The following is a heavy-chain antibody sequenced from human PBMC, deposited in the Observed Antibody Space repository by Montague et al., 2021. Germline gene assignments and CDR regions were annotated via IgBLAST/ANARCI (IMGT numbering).Heavy chain of an antibody. V-gene: IGHV4-4*07. D-gene: IGHD3-10*01. CDR2: VYKRGDT. J-gene: IGHJ3*02. CDR3: ARDSPVVEQWVGEHKGAFDI. CDR1: GDSISSYEYY. Sequence: SETLSLTCSVSGDSISSYEYYWTWIRQPAGRGLEWIGRVYKRGDTNTNPSLRSRLTLSVDTSKNHFSLTLTSVTAADTAVYFCARDSPVVEQWVGEHKGAFDIWGQGTMVTVSS.